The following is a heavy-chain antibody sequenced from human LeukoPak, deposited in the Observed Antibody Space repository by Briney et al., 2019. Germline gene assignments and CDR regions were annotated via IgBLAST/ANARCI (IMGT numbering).Heavy chain of an antibody. CDR1: GYTFTSYG. D-gene: IGHD3-16*02. J-gene: IGHJ4*02. V-gene: IGHV1-18*01. CDR2: ISAYNGNT. CDR3: ARDGVRLGELSPLIDY. Sequence: ASVKVSCKASGYTFTSYGISWVRQAPGQGLEWMGWISAYNGNTNYAQKLQGRVTMTTDTSTSTAYMELRSLRSDDTAVYYCARDGVRLGELSPLIDYWGQGTLVTVSS.